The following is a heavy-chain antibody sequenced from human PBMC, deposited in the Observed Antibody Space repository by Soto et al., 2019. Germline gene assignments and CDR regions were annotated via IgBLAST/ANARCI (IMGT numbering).Heavy chain of an antibody. CDR3: AREGAGDSSSWYSGFDY. CDR2: ISSSISYI. Sequence: GGSLRLSCAASGCTFSSYSMNWVRQAPGKGLEWVSSISSSISYIYYADSVKGRFTISRDNAKNSLYLQMNSLRAEDTAVYYCAREGAGDSSSWYSGFDYWGQGTLVTVSS. D-gene: IGHD6-13*01. J-gene: IGHJ4*02. V-gene: IGHV3-21*01. CDR1: GCTFSSYS.